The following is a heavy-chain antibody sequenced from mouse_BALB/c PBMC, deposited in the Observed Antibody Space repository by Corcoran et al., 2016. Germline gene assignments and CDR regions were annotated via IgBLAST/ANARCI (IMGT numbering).Heavy chain of an antibody. D-gene: IGHD2-10*02. J-gene: IGHJ3*01. V-gene: IGHV8-12*01. CDR2: IYWDDDK. CDR3: ARNEYGNYWAY. Sequence: QVTLKESGPGILQPSQNLSLTCSFSGFSLSTSGMGVSGIRQPSGKGLEWLAHIYWDDDKRHNPSLKSRLTISKDTSRNQVFLKITSVDTADTATYYCARNEYGNYWAYWGQGTLVTVSA. CDR1: GFSLSTSGMG.